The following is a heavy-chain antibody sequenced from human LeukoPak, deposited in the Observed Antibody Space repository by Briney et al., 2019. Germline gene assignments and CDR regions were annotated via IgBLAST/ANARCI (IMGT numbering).Heavy chain of an antibody. V-gene: IGHV3-21*01. CDR2: ISSSSSYI. Sequence: PGGSLRLSCAASGFTFSSYSMNWVRQAPGKGLEWVSSISSSSSYIYYADSVKGRFTISRDNAKNSLYLQMNSLRAEDTAVYYCARDRTGGGRPSRIAAAGIAYWGQGTLVTVSS. J-gene: IGHJ4*02. CDR3: ARDRTGGGRPSRIAAAGIAY. D-gene: IGHD6-13*01. CDR1: GFTFSSYS.